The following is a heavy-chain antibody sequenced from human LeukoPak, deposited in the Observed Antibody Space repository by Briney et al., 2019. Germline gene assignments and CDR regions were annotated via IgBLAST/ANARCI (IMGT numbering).Heavy chain of an antibody. CDR1: GFTFSSYS. CDR2: ISSNSSTI. D-gene: IGHD6-19*01. J-gene: IGHJ4*02. Sequence: GGSLRLSCAASGFTFSSYSMNWVRQAPGKGLEWVSYISSNSSTIYYADSVKGRFTISRDNTKNSLYLQMNSLRDEDTAVYYCARDVKGSSGWSGHWGQGTLVTVSS. V-gene: IGHV3-48*02. CDR3: ARDVKGSSGWSGH.